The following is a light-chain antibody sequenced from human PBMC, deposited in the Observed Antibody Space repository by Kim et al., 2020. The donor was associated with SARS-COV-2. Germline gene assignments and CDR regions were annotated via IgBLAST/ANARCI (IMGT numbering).Light chain of an antibody. CDR2: GAS. Sequence: DIQMTQSPSSVSASVGDRVTITCRASQDIATWLAWYQQKPGKAPKLLIYGASSLQSGVPSRFSGSGSGTDFTLTITSLQPEDFATYYCQQANSFPRTFGQRTRLEIK. V-gene: IGKV1-12*01. CDR1: QDIATW. CDR3: QQANSFPRT. J-gene: IGKJ5*01.